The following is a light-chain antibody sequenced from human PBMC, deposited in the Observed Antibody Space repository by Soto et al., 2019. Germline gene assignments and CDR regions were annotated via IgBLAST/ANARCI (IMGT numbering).Light chain of an antibody. CDR1: QSVSSSY. CDR2: GTS. V-gene: IGKV3-15*01. CDR3: QQYNSWPVT. Sequence: EIVLTQSPGTLSLSPGERATLSCRASQSVSSSYLAWYQQKRGQAPRLLIYGTSTRATGVPARFSGGGSGTEFTLTISSLQSEDFAVYYCQQYNSWPVTFGQGTKVDIK. J-gene: IGKJ1*01.